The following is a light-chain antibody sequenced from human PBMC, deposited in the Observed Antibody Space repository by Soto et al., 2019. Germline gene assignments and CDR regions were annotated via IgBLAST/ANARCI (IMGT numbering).Light chain of an antibody. Sequence: QSVLTQPASVSGSPGQSITISCTGSDVGAYRYVSWYQQHPGKAPRLMIYDVSNRPSGVSDRFSGSKSGNTASLTISGLQPEDEADFVCSSYTGGNARVVFGGGTKLTVL. CDR1: SDVGAYRY. J-gene: IGLJ2*01. CDR2: DVS. V-gene: IGLV2-14*01. CDR3: SSYTGGNARVV.